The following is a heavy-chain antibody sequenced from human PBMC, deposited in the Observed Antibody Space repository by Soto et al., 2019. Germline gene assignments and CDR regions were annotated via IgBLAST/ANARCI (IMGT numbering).Heavy chain of an antibody. D-gene: IGHD6-19*01. CDR2: IYYSGST. CDR1: GGSISSGDYY. V-gene: IGHV4-30-4*01. J-gene: IGHJ4*02. CDR3: ARAAVADTIGEFDY. Sequence: SETLSLTCTVSGGSISSGDYYWSWIRQSPGKGLEWIGYIYYSGSTYYNPSLKSRVTISVDTSKNQFSLKLSSVTAADTAVYYCARAAVADTIGEFDYWGQGTLVTVSS.